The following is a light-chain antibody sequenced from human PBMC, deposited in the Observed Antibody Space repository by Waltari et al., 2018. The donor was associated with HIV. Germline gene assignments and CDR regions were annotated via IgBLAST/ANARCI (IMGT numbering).Light chain of an antibody. V-gene: IGLV4-69*01. CDR3: QTWDTGIQV. J-gene: IGLJ3*02. CDR2: VGTNGSH. Sequence: QVVLTQSPSASASLGASVKLTCTLSSGHNNYAIAWHQQQPEKGPRYLMRVGTNGSHIKGDGIPDRFSSSSSGTERCLISSSLQSEDEADYYCQTWDTGIQVFGGGTKLTVL. CDR1: SGHNNYA.